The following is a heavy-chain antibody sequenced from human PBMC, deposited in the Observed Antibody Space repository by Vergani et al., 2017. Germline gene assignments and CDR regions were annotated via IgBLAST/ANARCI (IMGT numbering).Heavy chain of an antibody. CDR1: GGTFSSYA. D-gene: IGHD5-24*01. CDR2: IIPIFGTA. J-gene: IGHJ5*02. Sequence: QVQLVQSGAEVKKPGASVKVSCKASGGTFSSYAISWVRQAPGQGLEWMGGIIPIFGTANYAQKFQGRVTITADESTSTAYMELSSLRSEDTAVYYCARVGSMDGYTPRGWFDPWGQGTLVTVSS. CDR3: ARVGSMDGYTPRGWFDP. V-gene: IGHV1-69*13.